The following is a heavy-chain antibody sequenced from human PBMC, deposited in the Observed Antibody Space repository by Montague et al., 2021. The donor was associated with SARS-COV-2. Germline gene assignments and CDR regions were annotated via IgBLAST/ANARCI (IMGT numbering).Heavy chain of an antibody. J-gene: IGHJ3*02. V-gene: IGHV4-39*01. CDR1: GGSISSSSYY. D-gene: IGHD2-15*01. CDR2: LHYSGST. CDR3: ARWELYCSGGSCYSNRFDI. Sequence: SETLSLTCTVSGGSISSSSYYWGWIRQPPGKGLEWIGSLHYSGSTYYNPTLKSRVTISVDTSKNQFSLKLSSATAADTDVYCCARWELYCSGGSCYSNRFDIWGQGTMVTVSS.